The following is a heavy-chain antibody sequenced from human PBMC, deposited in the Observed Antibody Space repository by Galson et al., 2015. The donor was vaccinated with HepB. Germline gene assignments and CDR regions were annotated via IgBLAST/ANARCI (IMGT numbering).Heavy chain of an antibody. CDR2: IDWDDDK. CDR1: GFSLSTSGMC. CDR3: TTVHGSYLSSPFDY. D-gene: IGHD1-26*01. V-gene: IGHV2-70*11. Sequence: PALVKPTQTLTLTCTFSGFSLSTSGMCVSWIRQPPGKALEWLARIDWDDDKYYSTSLKTRLTISKDTSKNQVVLTMTNMDPVDTAVYYCTTVHGSYLSSPFDYWGQGTLVTVSS. J-gene: IGHJ4*02.